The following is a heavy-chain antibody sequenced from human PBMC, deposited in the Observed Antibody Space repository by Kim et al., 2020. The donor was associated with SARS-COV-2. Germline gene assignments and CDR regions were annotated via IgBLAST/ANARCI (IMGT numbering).Heavy chain of an antibody. V-gene: IGHV3-48*03. CDR3: ARGLRVAGSLGYFQY. CDR2: ISSDGNTI. J-gene: IGHJ1*01. D-gene: IGHD6-19*01. Sequence: PGGSLRLSCAASGFTFSSYEMNWVRQAPGKGLEWVSYISSDGNTIYYADSVKGRFTISRDNAKNSLYLQMNSLRAEDTAVYYCARGLRVAGSLGYFQYWGQGTLVTVSS. CDR1: GFTFSSYE.